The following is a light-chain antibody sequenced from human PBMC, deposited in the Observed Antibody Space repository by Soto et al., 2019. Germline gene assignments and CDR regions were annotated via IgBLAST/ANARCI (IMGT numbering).Light chain of an antibody. Sequence: AIRMTQSPSSFSASTGDRVSITCRATQDIGTYLAWYQQKPGKAPKLLIYDASSLESGVPSRFSGSGSGTEFTLPISSLQPDDFATYYCQQYSSYWTFGQGTK. J-gene: IGKJ1*01. CDR2: DAS. CDR3: QQYSSYWT. V-gene: IGKV1-8*01. CDR1: QDIGTY.